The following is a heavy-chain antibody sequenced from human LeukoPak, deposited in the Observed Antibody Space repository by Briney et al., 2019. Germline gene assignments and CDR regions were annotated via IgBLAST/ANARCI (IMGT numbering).Heavy chain of an antibody. V-gene: IGHV3-21*01. D-gene: IGHD3-10*01. CDR3: ARDSYWLGGTIGAFDI. Sequence: PGGSLRLSCAASGFSFSTSTMNWVRQAPGRGLEWVSSMSSSGSSIYYADSVKGRFTISRDNAKTSLYLQINSLRAEDTAVYYCARDSYWLGGTIGAFDIWGQGTMVTVSP. J-gene: IGHJ3*02. CDR1: GFSFSTST. CDR2: MSSSGSSI.